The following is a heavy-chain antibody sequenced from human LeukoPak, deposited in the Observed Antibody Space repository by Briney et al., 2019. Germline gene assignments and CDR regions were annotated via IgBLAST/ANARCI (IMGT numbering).Heavy chain of an antibody. D-gene: IGHD4-17*01. CDR1: GYTFTSYY. Sequence: ASVKVSCKASGYTFTSYYMHWVRQAPGQGLEWMGIINPSGGSTSYAQKFQGRVTMTRDTSTSTVYMELSSLRSEDTAVYYCARDLGIQDYGDNLGNWFDPWGQGTLVTVSS. J-gene: IGHJ5*02. V-gene: IGHV1-46*01. CDR2: INPSGGST. CDR3: ARDLGIQDYGDNLGNWFDP.